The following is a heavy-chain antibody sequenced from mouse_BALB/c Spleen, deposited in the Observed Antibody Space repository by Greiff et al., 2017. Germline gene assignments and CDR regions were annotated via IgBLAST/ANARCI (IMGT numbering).Heavy chain of an antibody. V-gene: IGHV3-6*02. J-gene: IGHJ4*01. CDR1: GYSITSGYY. CDR2: ISYEGSN. CDR3: ARDDGDPYYAMDY. Sequence: EVQLQQSGPGLVKPSQSLSLTCSVTGYSITSGYYWNWIRQLPGNKLEWMGYISYEGSNNYNPSLKNRISITRDTSKNQFFLKLNSVTTENTATYYCARDDGDPYYAMDYWGQGTSVTVSS. D-gene: IGHD2-13*01.